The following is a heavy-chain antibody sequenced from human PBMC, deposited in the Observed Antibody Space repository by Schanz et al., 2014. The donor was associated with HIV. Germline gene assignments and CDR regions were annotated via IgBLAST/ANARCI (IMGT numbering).Heavy chain of an antibody. V-gene: IGHV3-21*02. J-gene: IGHJ4*02. CDR2: ISSSSDFS. Sequence: EVQLVESGGGLVKPGGSLRLSCTASGFSFSSHTMNWVRQAPGKGLEWVSSISSSSDFSYYADAVKGRFTISRDNAMFSVYLQMNSLRAEDTAVYYCARPVDTAMVPKLAFDYWGQGTLVTVSS. CDR1: GFSFSSHT. D-gene: IGHD5-18*01. CDR3: ARPVDTAMVPKLAFDY.